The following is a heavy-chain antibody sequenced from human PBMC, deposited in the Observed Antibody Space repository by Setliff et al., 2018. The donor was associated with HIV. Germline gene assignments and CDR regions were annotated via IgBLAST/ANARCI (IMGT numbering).Heavy chain of an antibody. V-gene: IGHV1-69*13. CDR3: ARDPTTALHPPLNWFDP. CDR2: IIPIFGTA. Sequence: SVKVSCKASGYTFTSYAISWVRQAPGQGLEWMGGIIPIFGTANYAQKFQGRVTITADESTSTAYMELSSLRSEDTAVYYCARDPTTALHPPLNWFDPWGQGTLVTVSS. D-gene: IGHD4-17*01. CDR1: GYTFTSYA. J-gene: IGHJ5*02.